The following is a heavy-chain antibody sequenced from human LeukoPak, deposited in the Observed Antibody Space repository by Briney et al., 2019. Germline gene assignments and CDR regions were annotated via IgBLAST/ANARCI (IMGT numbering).Heavy chain of an antibody. Sequence: PGGSLRPSCAASGFTFSSYAMSWVRQAPGKGREWVSSISGSGGSTYYADSVKGRFTISRDKSKNTLYLQMNSLRAEDTAVYYCAKDSGYNWNYNPFDAFDIWGQGTMVTVSS. V-gene: IGHV3-23*01. CDR1: GFTFSSYA. D-gene: IGHD1-7*01. CDR3: AKDSGYNWNYNPFDAFDI. J-gene: IGHJ3*02. CDR2: ISGSGGST.